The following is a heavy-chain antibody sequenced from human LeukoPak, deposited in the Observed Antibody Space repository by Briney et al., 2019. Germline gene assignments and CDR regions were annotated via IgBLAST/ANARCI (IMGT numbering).Heavy chain of an antibody. CDR3: ARGRQDVTMIVVVMTAVSYYLDV. CDR2: MYPSGST. V-gene: IGHV4-34*01. J-gene: IGHJ6*03. D-gene: IGHD3-22*01. CDR1: GGSFSGYY. Sequence: SETLSLTCAVYGGSFSGYYWTWIRQTPGKGLEWIGEMYPSGSTNYNPSLKSRVTISVDTSKNQFSLKLSSVTAADTAVYYCARGRQDVTMIVVVMTAVSYYLDVWGKGTTVTVS.